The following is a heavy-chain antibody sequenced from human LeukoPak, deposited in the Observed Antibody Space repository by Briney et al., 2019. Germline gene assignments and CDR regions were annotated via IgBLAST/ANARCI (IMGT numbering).Heavy chain of an antibody. Sequence: GGSLRLSCAASGFTFSSYWMSWVRQAPGKGLEWVANIKQDGSEKYYVDSVKGRFTISRDNAKNSLYLQMNSLRAEDTAEYYCARYYDFWSGLPFDYWGQGTLVTVSS. CDR2: IKQDGSEK. D-gene: IGHD3-3*01. J-gene: IGHJ4*02. V-gene: IGHV3-7*01. CDR1: GFTFSSYW. CDR3: ARYYDFWSGLPFDY.